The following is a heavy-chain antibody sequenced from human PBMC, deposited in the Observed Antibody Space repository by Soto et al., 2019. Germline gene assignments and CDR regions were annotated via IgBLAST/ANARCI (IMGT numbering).Heavy chain of an antibody. Sequence: ASVKVSCKASGYTFSSYYMHWVRQAPGQGLEWMGVINPSGDSTSYAQKFQGRVTITRDTSTSTLFMELSSLGSEDTAVYFCARDWEFGYWGQGSLVTVSS. D-gene: IGHD1-26*01. J-gene: IGHJ4*02. V-gene: IGHV1-46*01. CDR3: ARDWEFGY. CDR2: INPSGDST. CDR1: GYTFSSYY.